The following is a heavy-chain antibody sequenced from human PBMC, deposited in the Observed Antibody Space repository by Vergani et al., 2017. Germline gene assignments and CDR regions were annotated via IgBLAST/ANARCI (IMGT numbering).Heavy chain of an antibody. V-gene: IGHV3-23*01. J-gene: IGHJ4*02. Sequence: EVQLLESGGGLVQPGGSLRLSCVASGFTFSSYAMSWVRQAPGKGLEWVSVISGSGGSTYYADSVKGRFTISRDNSKNTLYLQMNSLRAEDTAVYYCAKDLSVTPYYFDYWGQGTLVTVSS. D-gene: IGHD2-21*02. CDR2: ISGSGGST. CDR1: GFTFSSYA. CDR3: AKDLSVTPYYFDY.